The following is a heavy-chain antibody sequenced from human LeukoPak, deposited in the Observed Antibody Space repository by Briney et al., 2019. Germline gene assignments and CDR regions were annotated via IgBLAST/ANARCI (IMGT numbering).Heavy chain of an antibody. Sequence: SGGSLRLSCAASGFTFSSSAMSWVRQAPGKGLEWVSAISNNGGYTYYADSVQGRFTISRDNAKNSLYLQMNSLRAEDTAVYYCSSGYDYWGQGTLVTVSS. V-gene: IGHV3-23*01. CDR1: GFTFSSSA. D-gene: IGHD3-22*01. CDR2: ISNNGGYT. CDR3: SSGYDY. J-gene: IGHJ4*02.